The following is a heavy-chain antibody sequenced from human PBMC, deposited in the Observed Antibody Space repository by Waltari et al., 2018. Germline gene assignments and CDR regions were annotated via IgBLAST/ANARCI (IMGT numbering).Heavy chain of an antibody. D-gene: IGHD6-19*01. J-gene: IGHJ4*02. CDR1: GGPFSSYA. CDR2: IIPIFGTA. Sequence: QVQLVQSGAEVKKPGSSVKVSCKASGGPFSSYAISWVRQAPGQGLEWMGGIIPIFGTANYAQKFQGRVTITTDESTSTAYMELSSLRSEDTAVYYCARDSSSGWWYYFDYWGQGTLVTVSS. CDR3: ARDSSSGWWYYFDY. V-gene: IGHV1-69*05.